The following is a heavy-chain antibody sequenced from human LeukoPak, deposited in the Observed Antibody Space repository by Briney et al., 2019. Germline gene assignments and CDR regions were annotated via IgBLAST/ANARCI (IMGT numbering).Heavy chain of an antibody. CDR1: GFTFLDYA. V-gene: IGHV3-30-3*01. CDR3: TREWGAAADY. J-gene: IGHJ4*02. D-gene: IGHD6-13*01. CDR2: MSYDGNKN. Sequence: GVSLRLSCITSGFTFLDYAVHWVRQAPGKGLEWVAVMSYDGNKNYYADSVKGRFTLSRDSSKNTLYLQMNSLRPEDTAVYYCTREWGAAADYWGQGTLVTVSS.